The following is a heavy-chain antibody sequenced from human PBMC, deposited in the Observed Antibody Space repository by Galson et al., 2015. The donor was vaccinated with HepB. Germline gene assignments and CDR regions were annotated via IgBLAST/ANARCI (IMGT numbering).Heavy chain of an antibody. CDR3: ARGSFDWLLRGFDY. D-gene: IGHD3-9*01. CDR1: GFTXXXYS. Sequence: SLRLSCAAXGFTXXXYSMNWXXQAPGKGLEWVSYISSSSSNIYYADSVXGRFTISRDNAKNSLYLQMNSLRAEDTAVYYCARGSFDWLLRGFDYWGPGTLVSXSS. V-gene: IGHV3-48*04. J-gene: IGHJ4*02. CDR2: ISSSSSNI.